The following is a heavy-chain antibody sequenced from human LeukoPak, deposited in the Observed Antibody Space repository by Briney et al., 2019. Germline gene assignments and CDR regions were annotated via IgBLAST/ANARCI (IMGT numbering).Heavy chain of an antibody. CDR1: GFTFINYA. V-gene: IGHV3-23*01. J-gene: IGHJ4*02. Sequence: QPGGSLRLSCAVAGFTFINYAMSWVRQAPGKGLEWVSATSGGGGRTYYADSVKGRFTISRDSSKNTLYLQMNSLRAEDTAVYYCTKDSDCTSTSCFFDFWGQGILVTVSS. CDR2: TSGGGGRT. CDR3: TKDSDCTSTSCFFDF. D-gene: IGHD2-2*01.